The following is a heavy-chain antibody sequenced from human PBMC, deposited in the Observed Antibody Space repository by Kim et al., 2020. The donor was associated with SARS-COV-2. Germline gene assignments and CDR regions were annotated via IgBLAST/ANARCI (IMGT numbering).Heavy chain of an antibody. V-gene: IGHV4-59*01. Sequence: SETLSLTCTVSGGSISSYYWSWIRQPPGKGLEWIGYLYYSGSTNYNPSLKSRFTISVDTSKNQFSLKLSSVTAADSAVYYCARIIRRHGITMVRGVIANYYFDYWGQGTLVTVSS. CDR3: ARIIRRHGITMVRGVIANYYFDY. D-gene: IGHD3-10*01. J-gene: IGHJ4*02. CDR1: GGSISSYY. CDR2: LYYSGST.